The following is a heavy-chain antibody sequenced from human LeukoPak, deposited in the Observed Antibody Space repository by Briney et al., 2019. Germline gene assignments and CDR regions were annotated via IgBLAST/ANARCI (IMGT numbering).Heavy chain of an antibody. V-gene: IGHV3-64D*08. CDR2: INNKGGKT. CDR3: VKGSEGYSDSKSDY. D-gene: IGHD3-22*01. CDR1: GFTFSSYA. J-gene: IGHJ4*02. Sequence: SGGSLRLSCPPSGFTFSSYAMHWVRQAPGKGLECVSTINNKGGKTYYADSVKARFPIPRDNPKNSLSLQITSLRAEDTAVYYCVKGSEGYSDSKSDYWGQGTLVTVSS.